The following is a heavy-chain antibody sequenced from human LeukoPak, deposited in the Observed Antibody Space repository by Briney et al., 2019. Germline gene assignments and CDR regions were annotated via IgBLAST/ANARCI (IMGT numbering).Heavy chain of an antibody. CDR1: GFTFSGYA. V-gene: IGHV3-30-3*01. D-gene: IGHD1-26*01. J-gene: IGHJ5*02. CDR2: ISYDGSNK. Sequence: GGSLRLSCAASGFTFSGYAMHWVRQAPGKGLEWVAVISYDGSNKYYADSVKGRFTISRDNSKNTLYLQMNSLRAEDTAVYYCARDVGIVGATTGWFDPWGQGTLVTVSS. CDR3: ARDVGIVGATTGWFDP.